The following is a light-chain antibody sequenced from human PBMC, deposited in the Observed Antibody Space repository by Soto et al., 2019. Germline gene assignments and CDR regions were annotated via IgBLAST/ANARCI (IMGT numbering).Light chain of an antibody. Sequence: EIVMTQSPATLSVSPGERATLSCRASQSVSSNLAWYQQKPGQAPRLLIYGASTRATGIPARFSGSGSGTEFTLTISGLQYEDFAVYYCQQYNNWPYTFGQGTKLEIK. CDR1: QSVSSN. CDR2: GAS. CDR3: QQYNNWPYT. V-gene: IGKV3-15*01. J-gene: IGKJ2*01.